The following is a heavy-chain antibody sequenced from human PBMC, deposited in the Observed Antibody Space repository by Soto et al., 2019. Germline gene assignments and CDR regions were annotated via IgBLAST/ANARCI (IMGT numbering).Heavy chain of an antibody. V-gene: IGHV4-30-4*01. CDR1: GGSISSGDYY. Sequence: PSETLSLTCTLSGGSISSGDYYWSLIRQPPGKGLEWVGYIYHGGSTYYNPSLKSRVTISIDTSKNQFSLRLTSVTAADTAVYYCARESNYDYSRVIDCWGQVNLVTVSS. J-gene: IGHJ4*02. D-gene: IGHD3-22*01. CDR2: IYHGGST. CDR3: ARESNYDYSRVIDC.